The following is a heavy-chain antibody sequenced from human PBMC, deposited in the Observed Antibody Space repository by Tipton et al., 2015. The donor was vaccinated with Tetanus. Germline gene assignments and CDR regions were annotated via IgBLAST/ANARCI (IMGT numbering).Heavy chain of an antibody. CDR2: IDPRDSEA. J-gene: IGHJ5*02. V-gene: IGHV5-51*01. D-gene: IGHD3-10*01. CDR1: GYNFSHYS. CDR3: ARLPKHYSASGST. Sequence: QLVQSGADVKKPGDSLKISCQTSGYNFSHYSIGWVRQMPGKGLDWVGIIDPRDSEARYGPSFQGQVIISADKSISTAYLQWSSLKASDTAIYFCARLPKHYSASGSTWGQGTQVTVSS.